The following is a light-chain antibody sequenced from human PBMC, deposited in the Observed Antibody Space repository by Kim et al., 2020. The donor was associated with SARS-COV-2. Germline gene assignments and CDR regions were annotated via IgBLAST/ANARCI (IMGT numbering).Light chain of an antibody. V-gene: IGKV3-15*01. CDR1: QSVRSN. J-gene: IGKJ1*01. Sequence: SPGERATLSCRASQSVRSNLAWYQQKPGQAPRLLIYGASTRATGIPARFSGSGSGTEFALTISSLQSEDFAVYYCQQYNNRPPWTFGQGTKVDIK. CDR3: QQYNNRPPWT. CDR2: GAS.